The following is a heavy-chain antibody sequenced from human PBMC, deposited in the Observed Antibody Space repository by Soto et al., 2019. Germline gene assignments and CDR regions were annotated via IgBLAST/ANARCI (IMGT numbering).Heavy chain of an antibody. CDR3: ARVGGVRGHPAADY. Sequence: SVKVSCKASGGIFSRYAISGLRQAGGQGREWMGAVIPVLGQSYYAQALQDRVTITAEESTRTAYMELSSLTSEEKAVYFCARVGGVRGHPAADYWGQGTLVTVSS. CDR2: VIPVLGQS. J-gene: IGHJ4*02. V-gene: IGHV1-69*13. CDR1: GGIFSRYA. D-gene: IGHD2-8*02.